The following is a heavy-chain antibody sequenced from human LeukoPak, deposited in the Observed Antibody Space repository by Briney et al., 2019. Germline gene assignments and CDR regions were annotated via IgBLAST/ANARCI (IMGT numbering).Heavy chain of an antibody. J-gene: IGHJ6*03. D-gene: IGHD3-10*01. Sequence: ASVKASCKASGGTFSSYAISWVRQAPGQGLEWMGGIIPIFGTANYAQKFQGRVTITADKSTSTAYMERSSLRSEDTAVYYCARVGGHGGYYGSGSYLYYYMDVWGKGTTVTVSS. CDR2: IIPIFGTA. CDR1: GGTFSSYA. CDR3: ARVGGHGGYYGSGSYLYYYMDV. V-gene: IGHV1-69*06.